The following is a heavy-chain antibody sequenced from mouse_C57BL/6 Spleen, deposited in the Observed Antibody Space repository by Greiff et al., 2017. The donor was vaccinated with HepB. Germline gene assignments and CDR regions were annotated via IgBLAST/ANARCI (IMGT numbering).Heavy chain of an antibody. CDR1: GYTFTSYW. CDR3: AREGYYGSL. Sequence: QVQLQQPGAELVKPGASVKLSCKASGYTFTSYWMQWVKQRPGQGLEWIGEIDPSDSYTNYNQKFKGKATLTVDTSSSTAYMQLSSLTSEDSAVYYCAREGYYGSLWGQGTLVTVSA. CDR2: IDPSDSYT. J-gene: IGHJ3*01. D-gene: IGHD1-1*01. V-gene: IGHV1-50*01.